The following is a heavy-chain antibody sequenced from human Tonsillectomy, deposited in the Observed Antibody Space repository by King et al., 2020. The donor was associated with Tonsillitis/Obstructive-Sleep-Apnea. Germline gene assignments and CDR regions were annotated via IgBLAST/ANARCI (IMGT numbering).Heavy chain of an antibody. CDR1: GYIFTKYA. CDR2: MNVGNGNR. Sequence: QLVQSGAEVKKPGASVKISCKASGYIFTKYALHWVRQAPGQGLEWLGWMNVGNGNRRYSQKFEGRVTITRDKSTSTAFMELSSLRSEDTAVYNCARDEGTYSSGICTDYFYYMDVWGKGTTVTVSS. J-gene: IGHJ6*03. CDR3: ARDEGTYSSGICTDYFYYMDV. V-gene: IGHV1-3*01. D-gene: IGHD3-22*01.